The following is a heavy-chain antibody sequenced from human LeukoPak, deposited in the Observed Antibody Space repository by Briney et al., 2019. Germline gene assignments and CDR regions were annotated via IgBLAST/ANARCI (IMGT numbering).Heavy chain of an antibody. Sequence: GGSLRLCCAASGFTFSSYAMSWVRQAPGKGLEWVSGISGSGRTTYYADSVKGRFTISRDNSKNTLYLQMNSLRAEDTAVYFCAKVGATAGTLRIEYFQHWGQGTLVTVSS. V-gene: IGHV3-23*01. CDR1: GFTFSSYA. CDR2: ISGSGRTT. CDR3: AKVGATAGTLRIEYFQH. J-gene: IGHJ1*01. D-gene: IGHD6-13*01.